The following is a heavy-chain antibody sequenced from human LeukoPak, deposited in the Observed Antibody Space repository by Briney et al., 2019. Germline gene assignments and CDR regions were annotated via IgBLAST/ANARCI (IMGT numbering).Heavy chain of an antibody. V-gene: IGHV3-23*01. Sequence: GGTLRLSCAASGFTFSSYAMSWVRQAPGKGLEWVSDIKGRFTISRDNSKNTLYLQMNSLRAEDTAVYYCTRVRSSGRNTTMALEYWGQGTLVTVSS. CDR1: GFTFSSYA. D-gene: IGHD5-18*01. J-gene: IGHJ4*02. CDR2: I. CDR3: TRVRSSGRNTTMALEY.